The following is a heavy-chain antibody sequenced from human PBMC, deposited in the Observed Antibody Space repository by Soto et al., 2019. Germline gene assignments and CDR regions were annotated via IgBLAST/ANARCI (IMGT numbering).Heavy chain of an antibody. CDR1: GFTFSSYW. CDR2: INSDGSST. D-gene: IGHD6-13*01. CDR3: ARDQEIGYSSSWYEKDYYYYGMDV. Sequence: GGSLRLSCAASGFTFSSYWMHWVRQAPGKGLVWVSRINSDGSSTSYADSVKGRFTISRDNAKNTLYLQMNSLRAEDTAVYYCARDQEIGYSSSWYEKDYYYYGMDVWGQGTTVTVSS. J-gene: IGHJ6*02. V-gene: IGHV3-74*01.